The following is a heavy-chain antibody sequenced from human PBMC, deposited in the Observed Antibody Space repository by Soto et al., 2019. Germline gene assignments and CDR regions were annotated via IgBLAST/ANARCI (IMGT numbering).Heavy chain of an antibody. Sequence: ASVKVSFKVSGYTLTELSMHWVRQAPGKGLEWMGGFDPEDGETIYAQKFQGRVTMTEDTSTDTAYMELSSLRSEDTAVYYCATGNRYNWKDYYYGMDVWGQGTTVTVSS. J-gene: IGHJ6*02. V-gene: IGHV1-24*01. CDR3: ATGNRYNWKDYYYGMDV. D-gene: IGHD1-20*01. CDR1: GYTLTELS. CDR2: FDPEDGET.